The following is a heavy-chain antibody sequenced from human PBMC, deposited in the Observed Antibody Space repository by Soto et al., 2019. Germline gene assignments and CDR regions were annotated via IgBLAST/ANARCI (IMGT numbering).Heavy chain of an antibody. D-gene: IGHD5-18*01. Sequence: EVQLVESGGGLVQPGGSVRLSCAASKFTITSYWMHWVRQAPGKRLVWVSRINSDGSSISYADAVKGRFTISRDNAKNTLYLQMNSLRVEDTAVYYCAREVSHGYVLRGMDVWGQGTTVTVFS. J-gene: IGHJ6*02. CDR1: KFTITSYW. CDR3: AREVSHGYVLRGMDV. CDR2: INSDGSSI. V-gene: IGHV3-74*01.